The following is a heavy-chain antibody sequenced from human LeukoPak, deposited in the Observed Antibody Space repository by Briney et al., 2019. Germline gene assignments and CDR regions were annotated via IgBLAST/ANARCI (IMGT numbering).Heavy chain of an antibody. V-gene: IGHV1-24*01. CDR3: ATAPPRYSYGYFDY. CDR1: GYTLTELS. CDR2: FDPEDGET. D-gene: IGHD5-18*01. J-gene: IGHJ4*02. Sequence: ASVKVSCKVSGYTLTELSMHWVRQAPGKGLEWMGGFDPEDGETIYAQKFQGRVTMTEDTSTDTAYMELSSLRSEDTAAYYCATAPPRYSYGYFDYWGQGTLVTVSS.